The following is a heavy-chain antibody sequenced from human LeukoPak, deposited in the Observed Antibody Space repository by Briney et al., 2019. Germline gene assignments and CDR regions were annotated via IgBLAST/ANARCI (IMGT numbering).Heavy chain of an antibody. CDR1: GFTFSSYA. Sequence: GGSLRLSCAASGFTFSSYAMTWVRQAPGKGLEWVSSFSFNGESTYYADSAKGRFTISRDNSKNTLYLQMNSLRAEDTAVYYCAKSGSVRGDLDYYYYYMDVWGKGTTVTISS. D-gene: IGHD3-10*01. CDR3: AKSGSVRGDLDYYYYYMDV. CDR2: FSFNGEST. V-gene: IGHV3-23*01. J-gene: IGHJ6*03.